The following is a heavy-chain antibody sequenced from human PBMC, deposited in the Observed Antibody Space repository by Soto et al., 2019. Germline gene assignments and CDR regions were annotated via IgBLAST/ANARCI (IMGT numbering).Heavy chain of an antibody. D-gene: IGHD6-13*01. J-gene: IGHJ4*02. Sequence: PGESLKISCQCSGYTFSNFWIGWVRQLPGKGLEWMGIIYPGDHETRYSPSFHGKVTISADKSINTAYLQWNSLEASDTAFYFCARSPRSSPYFDSWGQGAPVTVSS. CDR1: GYTFSNFW. CDR3: ARSPRSSPYFDS. V-gene: IGHV5-51*01. CDR2: IYPGDHET.